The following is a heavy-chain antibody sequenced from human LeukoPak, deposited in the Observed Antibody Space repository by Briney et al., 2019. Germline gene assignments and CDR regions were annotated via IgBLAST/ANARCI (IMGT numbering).Heavy chain of an antibody. J-gene: IGHJ4*02. V-gene: IGHV4-34*01. CDR3: ARGGIAVAP. Sequence: SETLSLTCAVYGGSFSGYYWSWIRQPPGKGLEWIGEINHSGSTNYDPSLKSRVTISVDTSKNQFSLKLSSVTAADTAVYYCARGGIAVAPWGQGTLVTVSS. CDR1: GGSFSGYY. D-gene: IGHD6-19*01. CDR2: INHSGST.